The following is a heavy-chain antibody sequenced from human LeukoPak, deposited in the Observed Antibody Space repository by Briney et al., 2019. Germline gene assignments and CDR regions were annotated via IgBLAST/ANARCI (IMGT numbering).Heavy chain of an antibody. D-gene: IGHD3-10*01. CDR2: ISHTGSTM. J-gene: IGHJ6*02. CDR3: AIPPLSGTGSSRPLAGMDV. Sequence: PGGSLRLSCAASGFSFSSYSMNWVRQAPGKGLEWVSYISHTGSTMSYADSMKGRFTISRDNARNSLYLQMNSLRAEDTAVYYCAIPPLSGTGSSRPLAGMDVWGQGTTVTVSS. CDR1: GFSFSSYS. V-gene: IGHV3-48*04.